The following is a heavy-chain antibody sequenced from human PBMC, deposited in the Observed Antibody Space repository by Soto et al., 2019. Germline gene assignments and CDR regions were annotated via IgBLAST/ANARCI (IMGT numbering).Heavy chain of an antibody. CDR2: ISGSAGST. Sequence: GGSLRLSCAASGFTFSNYAMSWVRQAPGKGLEWVSAISGSAGSTYYADSLKGRFTISRDNSKNTLYLQVNSLRAEDTAVYYCVKDVRDIVATIRVFEYWGQGTLVTVSS. CDR3: VKDVRDIVATIRVFEY. D-gene: IGHD5-12*01. CDR1: GFTFSNYA. J-gene: IGHJ4*02. V-gene: IGHV3-23*01.